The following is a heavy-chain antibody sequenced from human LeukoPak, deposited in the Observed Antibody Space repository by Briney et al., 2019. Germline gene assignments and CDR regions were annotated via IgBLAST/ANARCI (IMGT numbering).Heavy chain of an antibody. V-gene: IGHV3-7*01. Sequence: PGGSLRLSCAASGFSFSSYWMSWVRQAPGKGLEWVANIKEDGSEKYYVDSVKGRFTISRDNSKKSLYLQMNNLRVDDTAVYYCARRDFDYGGAGTGRHNYMDVWGKGTTVTVSS. CDR1: GFSFSSYW. D-gene: IGHD3-9*01. J-gene: IGHJ6*03. CDR2: IKEDGSEK. CDR3: ARRDFDYGGAGTGRHNYMDV.